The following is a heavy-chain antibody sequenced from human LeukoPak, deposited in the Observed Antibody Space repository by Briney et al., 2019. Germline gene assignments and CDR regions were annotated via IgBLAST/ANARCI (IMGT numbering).Heavy chain of an antibody. CDR3: ATDGVGSRGYGDLDY. Sequence: QTGGSLRLSCAASEFNFNTYWMSWVRQAPGKGLEWVSGISGSGVSTFYADSVKGRFTISRDNSKNTLYLQMNSLRAEDTAVYYCATDGVGSRGYGDLDYWGQGTLVTVSS. J-gene: IGHJ4*02. CDR1: EFNFNTYW. V-gene: IGHV3-23*01. CDR2: ISGSGVST. D-gene: IGHD3-22*01.